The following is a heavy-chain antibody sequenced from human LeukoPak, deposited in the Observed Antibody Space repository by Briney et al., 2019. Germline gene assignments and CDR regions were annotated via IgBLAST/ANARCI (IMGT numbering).Heavy chain of an antibody. D-gene: IGHD5-12*01. J-gene: IGHJ4*02. CDR3: ARGEYSGYDPNFDY. V-gene: IGHV3-30*04. CDR2: MSYDGRNK. CDR1: GFTFSSYA. Sequence: PGGSLRLSCAASGFTFSSYAMHWVRQAPGKGLEWVAVMSYDGRNKYYADSVKGRFTISRDNSKNTLYLQMNSLRAEDTAVYYCARGEYSGYDPNFDYWGQGTLVTVSS.